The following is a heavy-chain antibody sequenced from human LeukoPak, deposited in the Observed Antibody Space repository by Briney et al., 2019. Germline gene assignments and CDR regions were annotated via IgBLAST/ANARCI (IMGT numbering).Heavy chain of an antibody. CDR2: ISYDGSNK. V-gene: IGHV3-30*18. Sequence: GGSLRLSCAASGFTFSSYGMHWVRQAPGKGLEWVAVISYDGSNKYYADSVKGRFTISRDNSKNTLYLRMNSLRAEDTAVYYCAKGGDYWGQGTLVTVSS. CDR1: GFTFSSYG. J-gene: IGHJ4*02. D-gene: IGHD3-16*01. CDR3: AKGGDY.